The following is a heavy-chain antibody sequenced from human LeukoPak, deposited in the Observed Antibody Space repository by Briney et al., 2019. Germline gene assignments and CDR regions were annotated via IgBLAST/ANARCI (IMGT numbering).Heavy chain of an antibody. Sequence: PGGSLRLSCAASGFTFSSYGMHWVRQAPGKGLEWVAVIWYDGSNKYYADSVKGRFTISRDNSKNTLYLQMNSLRAEDTAVYYCAGVPYYGDYFDYWGQGTLVTVSS. J-gene: IGHJ4*02. CDR2: IWYDGSNK. CDR1: GFTFSSYG. CDR3: AGVPYYGDYFDY. D-gene: IGHD3-10*01. V-gene: IGHV3-33*01.